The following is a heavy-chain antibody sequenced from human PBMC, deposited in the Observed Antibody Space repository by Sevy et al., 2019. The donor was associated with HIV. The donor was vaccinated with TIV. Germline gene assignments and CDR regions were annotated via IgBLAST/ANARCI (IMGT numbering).Heavy chain of an antibody. J-gene: IGHJ6*02. Sequence: GGSLRLSCAASGFTFSNYWMTWVRQAPGKGLEWVANIKRDGSERYYLASVKGRFTISRDNAKKSLYLQMNSLTADDTAVYYCARDCNSASCLWGLDVWGQGTTVTVSS. D-gene: IGHD1-26*01. CDR1: GFTFSNYW. CDR3: ARDCNSASCLWGLDV. V-gene: IGHV3-7*03. CDR2: IKRDGSER.